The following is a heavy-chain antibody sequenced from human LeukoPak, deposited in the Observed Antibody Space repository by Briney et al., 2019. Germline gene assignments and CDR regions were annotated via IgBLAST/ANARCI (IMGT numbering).Heavy chain of an antibody. J-gene: IGHJ4*02. CDR1: GGSISSYY. V-gene: IGHV4-59*01. CDR3: ARDKDSSSWYFLDY. Sequence: SETLSLTCTVSGGSISSYYWSWIRQPPGKGLEWIGYIYYSGSTNYNPSLKSRVTISVDTSKNQFSLKLSSVTAADTAVYYCARDKDSSSWYFLDYWGQGTLVTVSS. CDR2: IYYSGST. D-gene: IGHD6-13*01.